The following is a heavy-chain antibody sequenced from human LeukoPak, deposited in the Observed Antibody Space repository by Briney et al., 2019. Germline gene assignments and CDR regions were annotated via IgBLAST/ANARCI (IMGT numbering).Heavy chain of an antibody. CDR1: GASISDYY. V-gene: IGHV4-59*08. J-gene: IGHJ4*02. D-gene: IGHD6-19*01. Sequence: PSETLFLTCTVSGASISDYYWSWMRQPPGKGLEWIGYIYYSGSTDCNPSLKSRVTISVDMSKNQFSLKLSSVTAADTAVYYCVRHSSDWNIDSWGQGTLVTVSS. CDR3: VRHSSDWNIDS. CDR2: IYYSGST.